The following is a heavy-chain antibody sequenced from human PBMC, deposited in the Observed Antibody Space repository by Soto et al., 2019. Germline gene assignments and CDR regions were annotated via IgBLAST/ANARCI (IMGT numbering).Heavy chain of an antibody. V-gene: IGHV3-23*01. Sequence: DVQLLESGGGLVQPGGSLRLSCAASGFTFGSYAMNWVRQSPGKGLEWVSTISASGGTTYYADSVKGRFTISRDNSRNTLYLHMTGLRGEDTAVYYCAIAGIQTSVNTRIDYWGQGTLVPVSS. CDR3: AIAGIQTSVNTRIDY. J-gene: IGHJ4*02. CDR1: GFTFGSYA. CDR2: ISASGGTT. D-gene: IGHD4-17*01.